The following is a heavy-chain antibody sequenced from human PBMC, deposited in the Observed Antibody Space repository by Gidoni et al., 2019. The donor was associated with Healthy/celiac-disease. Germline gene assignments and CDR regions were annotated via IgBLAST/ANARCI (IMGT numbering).Heavy chain of an antibody. V-gene: IGHV3-9*01. D-gene: IGHD2-15*01. CDR3: AKDRLGYCSGGSCYGFDP. Sequence: EVQLVESGGGLVQPGRSLRLSCAASGFTFDDYARHWVRQAPGKGLEWVSGISWNSGSIGYADSVKGRFTISRDNAKNSLYLQMNSLRAEDTALYYCAKDRLGYCSGGSCYGFDPWGQGTLVTVSS. J-gene: IGHJ5*02. CDR1: GFTFDDYA. CDR2: ISWNSGSI.